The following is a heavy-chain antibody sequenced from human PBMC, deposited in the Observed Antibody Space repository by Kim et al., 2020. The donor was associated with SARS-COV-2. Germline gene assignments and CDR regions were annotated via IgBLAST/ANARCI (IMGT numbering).Heavy chain of an antibody. CDR3: ARGYYDILTGYRNWFDP. V-gene: IGHV4-34*01. D-gene: IGHD3-9*01. Sequence: SETLSLTCAVYGGSFSGYYWSWIRQPPGKGLEWIGEINHSGSTNYNPSLKSRVTISVDTSKNQFSLKLSSVTAADTAVYYCARGYYDILTGYRNWFDPWGQGTLVTVSS. J-gene: IGHJ5*02. CDR2: INHSGST. CDR1: GGSFSGYY.